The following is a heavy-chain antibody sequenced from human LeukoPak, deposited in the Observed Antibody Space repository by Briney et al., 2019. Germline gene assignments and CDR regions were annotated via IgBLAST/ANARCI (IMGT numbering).Heavy chain of an antibody. Sequence: SETLSLTCTVSGGSISSYYLSWIRQPPGKGLEWIGHIYYSGSTNYNPSLKSRVTISVDTSKNQSSLTLSSVTAADTALYYCARRRGKSTNWFGAWGQGTLVTVSS. D-gene: IGHD4-23*01. CDR2: IYYSGST. J-gene: IGHJ5*02. V-gene: IGHV4-59*08. CDR1: GGSISSYY. CDR3: ARRRGKSTNWFGA.